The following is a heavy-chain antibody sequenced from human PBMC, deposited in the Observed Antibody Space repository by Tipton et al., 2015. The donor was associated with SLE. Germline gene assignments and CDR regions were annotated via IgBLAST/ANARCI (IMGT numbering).Heavy chain of an antibody. CDR1: GFTFSDYY. J-gene: IGHJ4*02. Sequence: GSLRLSCAASGFTFSDYYMSWIRQAPGKGLEWVSSIDSSSTYIYYEDSVKGRFTISRDNAKNSLYLQMNSLRAEDTAVYYCATGAAAGFDYWGQGTLVTVSS. D-gene: IGHD6-13*01. CDR3: ATGAAAGFDY. V-gene: IGHV3-11*06. CDR2: IDSSSTYI.